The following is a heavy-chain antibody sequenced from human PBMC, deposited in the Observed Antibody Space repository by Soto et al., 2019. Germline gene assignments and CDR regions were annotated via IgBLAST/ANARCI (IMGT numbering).Heavy chain of an antibody. CDR1: GGSISSSSYY. CDR3: ARRVVDIVVVPAAIPYYYYYMDV. Sequence: SETLSLTCTVSGGSISSSSYYWGWIRQPPGKGLEWIGSIYYSGSTYYNPSLKRRVTISVDTSKNQFSLKLSSVTAADTAVYYCARRVVDIVVVPAAIPYYYYYMDVWGKGTTVTVSS. J-gene: IGHJ6*03. D-gene: IGHD2-2*01. V-gene: IGHV4-39*01. CDR2: IYYSGST.